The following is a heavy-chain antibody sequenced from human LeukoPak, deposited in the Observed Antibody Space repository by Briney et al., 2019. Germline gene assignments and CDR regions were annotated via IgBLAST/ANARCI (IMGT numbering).Heavy chain of an antibody. V-gene: IGHV4-34*01. Sequence: SETLSLTCAVYGGSFSCYYWSWIRQPPGKGLEWIGEINHSGSTNYNPSLKSRVTISVDTSKNQFSLKLSSVTAADTAVYYCARGAGGPYYYDSSGYPPDYFDYWGQGTLVTVSS. J-gene: IGHJ4*02. D-gene: IGHD3-22*01. CDR3: ARGAGGPYYYDSSGYPPDYFDY. CDR1: GGSFSCYY. CDR2: INHSGST.